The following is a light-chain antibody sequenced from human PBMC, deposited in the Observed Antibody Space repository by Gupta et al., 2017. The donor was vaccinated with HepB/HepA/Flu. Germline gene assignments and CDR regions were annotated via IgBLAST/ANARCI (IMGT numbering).Light chain of an antibody. CDR1: SSNIGAGYV. Sequence: QSVLTQPPSVSGAPGQRVIIYCTGSSSNIGAGYVVHWYQQNPGTAPKLLLFDNSNRPSGVPDRFSGSKSGTSAALPTTGLQADDEAVYFCQSQDRSRSGWVFGGGTKLTVL. CDR3: QSQDRSRSGWV. V-gene: IGLV1-40*01. CDR2: DNS. J-gene: IGLJ3*02.